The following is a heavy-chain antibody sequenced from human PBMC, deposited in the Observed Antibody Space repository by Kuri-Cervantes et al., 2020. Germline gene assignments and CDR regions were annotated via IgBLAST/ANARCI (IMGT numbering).Heavy chain of an antibody. CDR1: GFTFTTYS. CDR3: AADQTSILTGRVYYYYYMDV. Sequence: GGSLRLSCAASGFTFTTYSMNWVRQAPGKGLEWVSSISVTSSYIYYADSVKGRFTISRDNAKNSLYLQMNNLRAEDTAVYYCAADQTSILTGRVYYYYYMDVWGKGTTVTVSS. J-gene: IGHJ6*03. D-gene: IGHD3-9*01. V-gene: IGHV3-21*01. CDR2: ISVTSSYI.